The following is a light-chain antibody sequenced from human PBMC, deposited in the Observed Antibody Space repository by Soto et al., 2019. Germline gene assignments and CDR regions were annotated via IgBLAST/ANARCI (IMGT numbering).Light chain of an antibody. J-gene: IGLJ1*01. CDR3: QAWDSSTFYV. V-gene: IGLV1-44*01. CDR2: SNN. Sequence: QSVLTQPPSASGTPGQRVTISCSGSSSNIGSNTVNWYQQLPGTAPKLLIYSNNQRPSGVPDRFSGSKSGTSASLAISGLQSEDEADYYCQAWDSSTFYVFGTGTKVTVL. CDR1: SSNIGSNT.